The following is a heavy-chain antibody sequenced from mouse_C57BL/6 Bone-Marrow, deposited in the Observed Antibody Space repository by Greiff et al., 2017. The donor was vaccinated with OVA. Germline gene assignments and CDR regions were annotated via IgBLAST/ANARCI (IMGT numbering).Heavy chain of an antibody. V-gene: IGHV5-9-1*02. CDR3: TRAWLRQAYYFDY. CDR1: GFTFSSYA. Sequence: VQLKESGAGLVKPGGSLKLSCAASGFTFSSYAMSWVRQTPEKRLEWVAYISSGGDYIYYADTVKGRFTISRDNARNTLYLQMSSLKSEDTAMYYCTRAWLRQAYYFDYWGQGTTLTVSS. D-gene: IGHD2-2*01. CDR2: ISSGGDYI. J-gene: IGHJ2*01.